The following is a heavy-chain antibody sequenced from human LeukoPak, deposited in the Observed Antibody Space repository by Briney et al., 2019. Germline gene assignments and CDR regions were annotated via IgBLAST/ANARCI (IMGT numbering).Heavy chain of an antibody. CDR2: IFGGGRA. V-gene: IGHV3-53*01. CDR3: ARWGDAFDI. Sequence: GGSLRLSCAASGFNFSTYAMSWVRQAPGKGLEWVSVIFGGGRAFYADSVKGRFTLSRDNSKNTLYFQMNSLRAEDTAVYYCARWGDAFDIWGQGTMVTVSS. D-gene: IGHD7-27*01. J-gene: IGHJ3*02. CDR1: GFNFSTYA.